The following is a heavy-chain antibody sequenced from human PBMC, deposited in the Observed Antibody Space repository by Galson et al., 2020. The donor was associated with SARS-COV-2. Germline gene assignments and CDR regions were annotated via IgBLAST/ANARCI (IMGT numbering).Heavy chain of an antibody. J-gene: IGHJ4*02. Sequence: GGSLRLSCTASGFAFSNNWMHWVRQTPGKGLEWVSRIKSDGSNITYADSVKGRCTISRDNAKNTLYLQMNSLRSEDTALYYCAGALAIWDQGTLVTVSS. CDR2: IKSDGSNI. CDR1: GFAFSNNW. V-gene: IGHV3-74*01. CDR3: AGALAI.